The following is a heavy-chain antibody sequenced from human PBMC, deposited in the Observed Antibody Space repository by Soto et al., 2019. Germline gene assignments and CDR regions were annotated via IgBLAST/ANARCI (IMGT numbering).Heavy chain of an antibody. V-gene: IGHV1-3*01. CDR2: INAGNGNT. J-gene: IGHJ5*02. D-gene: IGHD5-12*01. CDR1: GYTFTRYA. Sequence: ASVKVSCKASGYTFTRYAIHWVRQAPGQRLEWMGWINAGNGNTQYSQKFQGRVTMTRDTSTSTVYMELSSLRSEDTAVYYCASENSGYDIGWFDPWGQGTLVTVSS. CDR3: ASENSGYDIGWFDP.